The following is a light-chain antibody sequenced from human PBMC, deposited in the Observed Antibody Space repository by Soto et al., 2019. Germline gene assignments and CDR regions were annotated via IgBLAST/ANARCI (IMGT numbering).Light chain of an antibody. CDR2: LGS. V-gene: IGKV2-28*01. Sequence: DIVMTQSPLSLPVTPGEPASISCRSSQSLLHSNGYNYLDWYLQKPGQSPQLLIYLGSNRASGVPDRISGSGSGTDFTLKISRVEAKDVGVYYCMQALQTSWTFGQGTKVEI. J-gene: IGKJ1*01. CDR3: MQALQTSWT. CDR1: QSLLHSNGYNY.